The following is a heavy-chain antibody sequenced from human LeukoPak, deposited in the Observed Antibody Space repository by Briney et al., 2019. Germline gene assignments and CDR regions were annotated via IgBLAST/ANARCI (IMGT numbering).Heavy chain of an antibody. V-gene: IGHV1-8*01. CDR3: ARGRRPSGKLYCSGGSCYLRSGHQIRDYYYYMDV. Sequence: ASVKVSCKASGYTFTSYDINWVRQATGQGLEWMGWMNPNSGNTGYAQKFQGRVTMTRNTSISTAYMELSSLRSEDTAVYYCARGRRPSGKLYCSGGSCYLRSGHQIRDYYYYMDVWGKGTTVTISS. CDR1: GYTFTSYD. J-gene: IGHJ6*03. CDR2: MNPNSGNT. D-gene: IGHD2-15*01.